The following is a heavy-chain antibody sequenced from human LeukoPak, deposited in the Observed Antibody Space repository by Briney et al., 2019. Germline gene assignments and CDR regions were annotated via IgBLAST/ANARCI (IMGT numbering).Heavy chain of an antibody. J-gene: IGHJ3*02. CDR2: INTDGSNA. Sequence: GGSVRLSCAASGFTFSGHWMHWVRQAPGKGLVWVSRINTDGSNAIYADSVRGRFTISRDNAKNTLYLQMNSLRAEDTAVYYCARGLSPSEAYDTWGQGTMVAVSS. V-gene: IGHV3-74*01. CDR3: ARGLSPSEAYDT. CDR1: GFTFSGHW. D-gene: IGHD5/OR15-5a*01.